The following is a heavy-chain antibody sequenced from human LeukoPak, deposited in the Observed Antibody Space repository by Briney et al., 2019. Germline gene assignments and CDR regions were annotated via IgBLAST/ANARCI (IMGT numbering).Heavy chain of an antibody. CDR2: ISDSGGST. CDR3: AKAHADGSGSFLRPLDV. Sequence: GGSLRLSCAASGFSFGSYAMNWVRQAPGKGLEWVSVISDSGGSTYYADSVKDRFTISRDNSKNTLYLQMNSLRAEDTAMYYCAKAHADGSGSFLRPLDVWGQGTTVTVSS. CDR1: GFSFGSYA. J-gene: IGHJ6*02. V-gene: IGHV3-23*01. D-gene: IGHD3-10*01.